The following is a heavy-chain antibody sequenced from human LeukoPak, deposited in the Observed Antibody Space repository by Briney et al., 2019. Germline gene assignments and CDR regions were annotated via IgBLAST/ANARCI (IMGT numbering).Heavy chain of an antibody. CDR1: GDSVSSNSVT. Sequence: SQTLSLTCAISGDSVSSNSVTRNWIRQSPSRGLEWLGRTYYRSTWYNDYAVSVGGRITVNPDTSKNQFSLHLNSVTPEDTAVYYCARRLTQYDCFDPWGQGILVTVSS. CDR3: ARRLTQYDCFDP. V-gene: IGHV6-1*01. CDR2: TYYRSTWYN. D-gene: IGHD2-2*01. J-gene: IGHJ5*02.